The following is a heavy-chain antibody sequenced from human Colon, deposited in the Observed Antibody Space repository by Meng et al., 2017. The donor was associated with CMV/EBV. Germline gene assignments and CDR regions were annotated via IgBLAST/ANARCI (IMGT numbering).Heavy chain of an antibody. J-gene: IGHJ3*02. D-gene: IGHD2-2*03. CDR1: GFVFSNYW. CDR2: TNSDGSKT. CDR3: VRDGWGADVFDI. Sequence: GESLKISCAASGFVFSNYWMHWVRQAPGKGLVWVSRTNSDGSKTTYADSVKGRFTISRDNAKNTLDLQMKSLRAEDTAIYYCVRDGWGADVFDIWGQETMVTV. V-gene: IGHV3-74*01.